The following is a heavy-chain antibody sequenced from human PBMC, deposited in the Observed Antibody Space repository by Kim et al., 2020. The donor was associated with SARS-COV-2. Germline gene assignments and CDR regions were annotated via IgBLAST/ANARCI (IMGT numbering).Heavy chain of an antibody. D-gene: IGHD3-9*01. Sequence: GGSLRLSCAASGLIFSNYGMSWVRQAPGKGLEWVANIQQDGSEKHYVDSVKGRFTISRDNAKNSLYLQMNSLRAEDTAVYYCARDLWLGYWGQGTLVTVS. J-gene: IGHJ4*02. V-gene: IGHV3-7*01. CDR2: IQQDGSEK. CDR3: ARDLWLGY. CDR1: GLIFSNYG.